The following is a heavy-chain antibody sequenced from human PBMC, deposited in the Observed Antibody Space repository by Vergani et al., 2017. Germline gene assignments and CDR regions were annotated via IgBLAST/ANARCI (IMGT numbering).Heavy chain of an antibody. J-gene: IGHJ4*02. Sequence: EVQLLQSGGGVIQPGGPVRLTCAASGFTFSACPMTWVRQAPGNGLEWVTAISARYPSTYYADSVKGRFTISRDNSKNMLYLQMNSLRAEDTAVYYCARLFYDTTPYLQGGYDCWFQGTLVSVSP. V-gene: IGHV3-23*01. CDR1: GFTFSACP. CDR3: ARLFYDTTPYLQGGYDC. D-gene: IGHD2/OR15-2a*01. CDR2: ISARYPST.